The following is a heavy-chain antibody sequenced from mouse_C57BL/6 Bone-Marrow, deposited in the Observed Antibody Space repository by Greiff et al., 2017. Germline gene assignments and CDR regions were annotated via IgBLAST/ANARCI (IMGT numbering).Heavy chain of an antibody. J-gene: IGHJ3*01. CDR3: AREGYDYDGY. D-gene: IGHD2-4*01. CDR2: IYPRDGST. V-gene: IGHV1-78*01. Sequence: WMKQRPEQGLEWIGYIYPRDGSTKYNEKVKGKATLTADKSSSTAYMQLNSLTSEDSAVYFCAREGYDYDGYWGQGTLVTVSA.